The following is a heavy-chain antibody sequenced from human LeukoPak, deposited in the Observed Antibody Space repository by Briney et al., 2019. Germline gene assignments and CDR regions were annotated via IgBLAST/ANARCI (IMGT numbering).Heavy chain of an antibody. Sequence: PGGSLRLSCAASGFTFSSYGMHWVRQAPGKGLEWVAFIRYDGSNKYYADSVKGRFTISRDNSKNTLYLQMNSLRAEDTAVYYCAKGWSHNSDGSCLDYWGQGTLFTVSS. V-gene: IGHV3-30*02. J-gene: IGHJ4*02. D-gene: IGHD2-15*01. CDR1: GFTFSSYG. CDR2: IRYDGSNK. CDR3: AKGWSHNSDGSCLDY.